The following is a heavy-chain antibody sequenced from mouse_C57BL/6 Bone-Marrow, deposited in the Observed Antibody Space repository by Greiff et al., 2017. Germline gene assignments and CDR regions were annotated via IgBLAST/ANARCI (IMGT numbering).Heavy chain of an antibody. CDR2: IDPETGGT. J-gene: IGHJ2*01. CDR1: GYTFTDYE. D-gene: IGHD2-2*01. Sequence: QVHVKQSGAELVRPGASVTLSCKASGYTFTDYEMHWVKQTPVHGLEWIGAIDPETGGTAYNQKFKGKAILTADKSSSTAYMELRSLTSEDSAVYYCTRANLLWLRHYFDYWGQGTTLTVSS. V-gene: IGHV1-15*01. CDR3: TRANLLWLRHYFDY.